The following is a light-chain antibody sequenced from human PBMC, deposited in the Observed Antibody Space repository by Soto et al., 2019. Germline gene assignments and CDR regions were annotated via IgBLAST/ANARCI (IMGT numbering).Light chain of an antibody. CDR1: QSINTY. J-gene: IGKJ4*01. V-gene: IGKV1-39*01. Sequence: DIQMTQSPSSLSASVGDRVSITCRASQSINTYLNWYQQKPGKAPKLLISGAFRLQSGVPSKFSGSGSGTDFTLTISSLQPEDFATYYCQQRYNAPQTFGGGTKVESK. CDR3: QQRYNAPQT. CDR2: GAF.